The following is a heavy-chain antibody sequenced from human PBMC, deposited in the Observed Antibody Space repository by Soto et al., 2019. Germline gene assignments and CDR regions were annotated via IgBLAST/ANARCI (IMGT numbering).Heavy chain of an antibody. D-gene: IGHD2-21*01. Sequence: LFLHFSVSGAALNSGNYYWSWIRQVPGKGLEWIGHIYVTGAVDYNPSLRDRITISQDTSERQFSLNLRLVTAADTAVYYCARIRIATNNYKWFDPWGQGTLVTVSS. V-gene: IGHV4-31*03. CDR2: IYVTGAV. CDR3: ARIRIATNNYKWFDP. J-gene: IGHJ5*02. CDR1: GAALNSGNYY.